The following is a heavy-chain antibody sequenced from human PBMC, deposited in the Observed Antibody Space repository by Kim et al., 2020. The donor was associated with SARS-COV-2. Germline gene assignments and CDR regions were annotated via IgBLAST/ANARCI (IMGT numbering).Heavy chain of an antibody. Sequence: SETLSLTCAVYGGSFSGYYWSWIRQPPGKGLEWIGEINHSGSTNYNPSLKSRVTISVDTSKNQFSLKLSSVTAADTAVYYCARGEYGDYRYWGQGTLVTVSS. D-gene: IGHD4-17*01. J-gene: IGHJ4*02. V-gene: IGHV4-34*01. CDR3: ARGEYGDYRY. CDR1: GGSFSGYY. CDR2: INHSGST.